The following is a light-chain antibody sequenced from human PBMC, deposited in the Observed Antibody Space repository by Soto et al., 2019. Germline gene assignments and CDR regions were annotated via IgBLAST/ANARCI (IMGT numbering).Light chain of an antibody. J-gene: IGKJ1*01. V-gene: IGKV3-15*01. CDR1: QSVSSN. CDR2: AVS. CDR3: QQYNKWPLT. Sequence: EIMMTQSPGTLSESPGERANLSCRASQSVSSNLAWYQQKPGQAPRLLIYAVSTRATGIPARFSGSGSGTEFTLTISSLQSEDFAVYYCQQYNKWPLTFGQGTKVEIK.